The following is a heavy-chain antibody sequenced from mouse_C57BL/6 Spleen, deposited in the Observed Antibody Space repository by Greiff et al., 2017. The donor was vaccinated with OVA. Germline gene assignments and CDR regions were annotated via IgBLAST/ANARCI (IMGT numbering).Heavy chain of an antibody. CDR1: GYTFTSYW. V-gene: IGHV1-64*01. J-gene: IGHJ1*03. CDR3: APADHWYFDV. Sequence: QVQLQQPGAELVKPGASVKLSCKASGYTFTSYWMHWVKQRPGQGLEWIGMIHPNSGSTNYNEKFKSKATLTVDKSSSTAYMQRSSLTSEDSAVYYCAPADHWYFDVWGTGTTVTVSS. CDR2: IHPNSGST.